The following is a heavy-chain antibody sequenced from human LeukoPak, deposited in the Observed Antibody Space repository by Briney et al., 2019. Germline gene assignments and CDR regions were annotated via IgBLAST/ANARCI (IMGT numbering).Heavy chain of an antibody. CDR1: GSSISSYY. CDR3: ATLLLRDYYFDY. J-gene: IGHJ4*02. V-gene: IGHV4-4*07. Sequence: PPETLSLTCTVSGSSISSYYWSWIRQPAGKGLEWIGRTHTSGTTNYNPSLKSRVTMSVDTSKNQLSLKLFSVTAADTAVYYCATLLLRDYYFDYWGQGTLVTVSS. CDR2: THTSGTT. D-gene: IGHD1-26*01.